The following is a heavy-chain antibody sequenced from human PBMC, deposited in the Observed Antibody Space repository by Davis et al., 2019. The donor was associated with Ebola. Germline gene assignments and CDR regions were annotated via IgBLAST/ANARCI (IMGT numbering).Heavy chain of an antibody. CDR2: INEDGSEK. V-gene: IGHV3-7*01. CDR1: GFTFKRSW. CDR3: AFGNLGGIWELYY. D-gene: IGHD3-10*01. J-gene: IGHJ4*02. Sequence: PGGSLRLSCAASGFTFKRSWMTWVRQAPGKGLEWVASINEDGSEKFSLDSVKGRFTISRDNARNSLYLQMNTLRAEDTAVYYCAFGNLGGIWELYYWGQGTPVTVSS.